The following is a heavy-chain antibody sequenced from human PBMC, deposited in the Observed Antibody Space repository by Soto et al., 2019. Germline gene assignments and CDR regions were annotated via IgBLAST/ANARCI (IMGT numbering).Heavy chain of an antibody. Sequence: GGSLRLSCAASGFTFSSYSMNWVRQAPGKGLEWVSYISSSSSTIYYADSVKGRFTISRDNAKNSLYLQINSLRAEDTAVYYCARDTFGGVIVTLDAFDIWGQGTMVTVSS. CDR1: GFTFSSYS. CDR2: ISSSSSTI. D-gene: IGHD3-16*02. J-gene: IGHJ3*02. V-gene: IGHV3-48*01. CDR3: ARDTFGGVIVTLDAFDI.